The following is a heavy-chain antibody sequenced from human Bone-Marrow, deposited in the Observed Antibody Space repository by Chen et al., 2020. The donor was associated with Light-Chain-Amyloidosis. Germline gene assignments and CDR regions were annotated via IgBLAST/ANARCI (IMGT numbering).Heavy chain of an antibody. Sequence: KISCKGSGYTFPNYWIGWVRQMPGKGLEWMGVIYPDDSDARYSPSFEGQVTISADKSITTAYLQWWSLKASDTAMYYCARRRDGYNFDYWGQGTLVTVSS. CDR3: ARRRDGYNFDY. V-gene: IGHV5-51*01. CDR2: IYPDDSDA. CDR1: GYTFPNYW. D-gene: IGHD5-12*01. J-gene: IGHJ4*02.